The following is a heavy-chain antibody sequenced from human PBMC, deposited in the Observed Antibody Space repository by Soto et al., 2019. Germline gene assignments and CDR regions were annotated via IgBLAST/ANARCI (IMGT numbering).Heavy chain of an antibody. CDR2: IYSGGYT. CDR1: GFTVSNNY. V-gene: IGHV3-53*01. CDR3: WTKPGGGGY. J-gene: IGHJ4*02. D-gene: IGHD2-21*01. Sequence: EVQLVESGGGLIQPGGSLRLSCAVSGFTVSNNYMSWVRQAPGKGLEGVSVIYSGGYTAYGDSVKGRFTISRDNSKNTLNLKIKSRGADSTAVFFLWTKPGGGGYWGQGTLVTVSS.